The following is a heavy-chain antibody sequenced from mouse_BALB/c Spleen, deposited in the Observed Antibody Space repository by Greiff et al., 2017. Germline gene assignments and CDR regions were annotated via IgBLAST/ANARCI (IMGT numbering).Heavy chain of an antibody. D-gene: IGHD1-1*01. Sequence: EVKLVESGPGLVKPSQSLSLTCTVTGYSITSDYAWNWIRQFPGNKLEWMGYISYSGSTSYNPSLKSRISITRDTSKNQFFLQLNSVTTEDTATYYCARAYGSSYYFDYWGQGTTLTVSS. V-gene: IGHV3-2*02. J-gene: IGHJ2*01. CDR1: GYSITSDYA. CDR2: ISYSGST. CDR3: ARAYGSSYYFDY.